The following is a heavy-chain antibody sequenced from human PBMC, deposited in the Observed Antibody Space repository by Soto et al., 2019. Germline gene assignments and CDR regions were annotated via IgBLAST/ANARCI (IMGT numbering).Heavy chain of an antibody. V-gene: IGHV1-18*01. CDR1: GYTFSKYG. CDR3: ARVVPGAEAWFGP. J-gene: IGHJ5*02. CDR2: ISLYSDGT. D-gene: IGHD2-2*01. Sequence: ASVKVSCKTAGYTFSKYGITWVRQTPGQPLEWLGWISLYSDGTNYAQKFQGRVSMTTDTSTTTAYMELRSLRSDDTAVYYCARVVPGAEAWFGPWGQGTLVTVSS.